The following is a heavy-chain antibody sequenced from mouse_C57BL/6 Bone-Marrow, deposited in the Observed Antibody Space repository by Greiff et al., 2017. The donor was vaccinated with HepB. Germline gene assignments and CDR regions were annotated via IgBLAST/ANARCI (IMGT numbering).Heavy chain of an antibody. D-gene: IGHD2-3*01. V-gene: IGHV5-16*01. CDR1: GFTFSDYY. CDR2: INYDGSST. CDR3: ARDDGRFDY. Sequence: EVKVVESEGGLVQPGSSMKLSCTASGFTFSDYYMAWVRQVPEKGLEWVANINYDGSSTYYLDSLKSRFIITRDNAKNILYLQMSSLKSEDTATYYCARDDGRFDYWGQGTTLTVSS. J-gene: IGHJ2*01.